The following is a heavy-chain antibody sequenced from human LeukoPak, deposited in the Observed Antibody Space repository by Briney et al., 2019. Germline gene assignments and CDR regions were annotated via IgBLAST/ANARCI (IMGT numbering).Heavy chain of an antibody. D-gene: IGHD2-21*02. Sequence: GASVKVSCKASGGTFSSYAISWVRQAPGQGLEWMGGIIPIFGTANYAQEFQGRVTITADESTSTAYMELSSLRSEDTAVYYCASSPYHCGGDCYLPFDYWGQGTLVTVSS. CDR1: GGTFSSYA. J-gene: IGHJ4*02. CDR2: IIPIFGTA. V-gene: IGHV1-69*13. CDR3: ASSPYHCGGDCYLPFDY.